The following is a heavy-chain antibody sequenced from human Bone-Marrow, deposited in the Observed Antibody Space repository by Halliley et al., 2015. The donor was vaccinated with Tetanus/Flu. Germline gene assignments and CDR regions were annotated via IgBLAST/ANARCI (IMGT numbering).Heavy chain of an antibody. CDR3: ARHTALIRGGIDY. J-gene: IGHJ4*02. D-gene: IGHD3-10*01. CDR2: VLPFNGRT. V-gene: IGHV1-18*01. Sequence: WMGGVLPFNGRTKYAQNFQGRVTLTTDTSTGTAYMDLRSLTSDDTAVYYCARHTALIRGGIDYWGQGTLVTVSS.